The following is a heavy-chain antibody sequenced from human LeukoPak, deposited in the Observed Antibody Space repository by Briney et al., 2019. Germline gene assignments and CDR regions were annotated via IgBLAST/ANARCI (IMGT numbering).Heavy chain of an antibody. CDR1: GFIVSSNS. Sequence: GGSLRLSCAASGFIVSSNSMSWVRQAPGKGLEWVSVIYSGGSTYYADSVKGRFTISRDNSKNTLYLQMNSLRAEDTAVYYCARDRRSSGWYDIWGQGTMVTVSS. V-gene: IGHV3-66*01. CDR2: IYSGGST. CDR3: ARDRRSSGWYDI. D-gene: IGHD6-19*01. J-gene: IGHJ3*02.